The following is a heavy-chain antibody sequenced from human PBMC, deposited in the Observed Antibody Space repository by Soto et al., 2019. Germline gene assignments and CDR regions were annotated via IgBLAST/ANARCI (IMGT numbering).Heavy chain of an antibody. CDR2: IYYSGST. D-gene: IGHD3-22*01. CDR1: GGSISSYY. Sequence: ETLSLTCTVSGGSISSYYWSWIRQPPGKGLEWIGYIYYSGSTNYNPSLKSRVTISVDTSKNQFSLKLSSVTAADTAVYYCARGLPYYYDSSGYWLDPWGQGTLVTAYS. CDR3: ARGLPYYYDSSGYWLDP. V-gene: IGHV4-59*01. J-gene: IGHJ5*02.